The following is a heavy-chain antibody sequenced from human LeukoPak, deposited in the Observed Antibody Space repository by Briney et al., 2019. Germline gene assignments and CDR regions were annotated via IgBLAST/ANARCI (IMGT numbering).Heavy chain of an antibody. D-gene: IGHD1-26*01. V-gene: IGHV3-73*01. CDR2: IRSKPQSYAT. Sequence: GGSLRLSCAASGFTFSDSAIHWVRQASGKGLEWVGRIRSKPQSYATAYDESLKGRFTISRDDSKNTAYLQMSSLKIEDTAVYYCTRVGPSTVVDYWGQGAQVTVSS. J-gene: IGHJ4*02. CDR1: GFTFSDSA. CDR3: TRVGPSTVVDY.